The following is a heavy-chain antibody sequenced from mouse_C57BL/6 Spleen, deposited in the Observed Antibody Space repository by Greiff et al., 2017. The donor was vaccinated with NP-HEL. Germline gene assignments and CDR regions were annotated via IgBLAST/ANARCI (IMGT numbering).Heavy chain of an antibody. CDR1: GFTFSDYG. V-gene: IGHV5-15*01. D-gene: IGHD2-1*01. CDR3: ARQYGNWYFDV. CDR2: ISNLAYSI. J-gene: IGHJ1*03. Sequence: EVMLVESGGGLVQPGGSLKLSCAASGFTFSDYGMAWVRQAPRKGPEWVAFISNLAYSIYYADTVTGRFTISRENAKNTLYLEMSSLRSEDTAMYYCARQYGNWYFDVWGTGTTVTVSS.